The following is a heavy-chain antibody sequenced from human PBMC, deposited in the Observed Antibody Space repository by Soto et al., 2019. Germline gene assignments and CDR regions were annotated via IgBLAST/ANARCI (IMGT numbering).Heavy chain of an antibody. CDR3: ARAPAMGPPLVY. Sequence: QVQLQQWGAGLLKPSETLSLTCAVYGGSFSGYYWSWIRQPPGKGLEWIGEINHSGSTNYNPSLKSRVTMSVDTSKIQFSLKPSSVTAADTAVYYCARAPAMGPPLVYWGQGTLVTVSS. D-gene: IGHD5-18*01. CDR2: INHSGST. CDR1: GGSFSGYY. V-gene: IGHV4-34*01. J-gene: IGHJ4*02.